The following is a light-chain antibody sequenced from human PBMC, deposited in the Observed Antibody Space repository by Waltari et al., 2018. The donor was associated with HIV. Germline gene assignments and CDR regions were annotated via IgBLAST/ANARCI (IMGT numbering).Light chain of an antibody. J-gene: IGLJ2*01. V-gene: IGLV1-44*01. CDR2: GNN. Sequence: QSVLTQPPSASGTPGQNVTISCSGNTSNIGTNLVNWYQQFPGAAPKLLIYGNNQRPSWVPARFAGSKSGTSASLANSGLQSEDEADYFCAAWDDTLNGLFGGGTKLTVL. CDR3: AAWDDTLNGL. CDR1: TSNIGTNL.